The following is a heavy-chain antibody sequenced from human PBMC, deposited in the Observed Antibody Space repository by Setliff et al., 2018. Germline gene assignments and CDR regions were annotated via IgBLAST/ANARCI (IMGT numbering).Heavy chain of an antibody. J-gene: IGHJ6*03. D-gene: IGHD3-9*01. CDR2: INTNTGNP. V-gene: IGHV7-4-1*02. CDR1: GYTFRSYG. Sequence: ASVKVSCKASGYTFRSYGINWVRQAPGQGLEWMGWINTNTGNPTYAQGFTGRFVFSLDTSVTTAYLQISSLKAQDSAVYYCARDGGILTTYYIYYYYMDVWGKGTTVT. CDR3: ARDGGILTTYYIYYYYMDV.